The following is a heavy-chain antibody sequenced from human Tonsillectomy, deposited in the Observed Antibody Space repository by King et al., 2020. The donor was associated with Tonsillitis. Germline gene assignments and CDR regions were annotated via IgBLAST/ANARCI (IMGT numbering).Heavy chain of an antibody. CDR3: ARYNVGSAAGEYVAFDI. D-gene: IGHD6-13*01. J-gene: IGHJ3*02. CDR2: IHYSGST. V-gene: IGHV4-39*01. CDR1: RGSISSSSYY. Sequence: QLQESGPGLVKPSETLSLTCTVSRGSISSSSYYWGWIRQPPGKGLEWIGSIHYSGSTYYNPSLKRRVTISVDTSKNQFSLNLSSVTAADTAIYYCARYNVGSAAGEYVAFDIWGQGTMVTVSS.